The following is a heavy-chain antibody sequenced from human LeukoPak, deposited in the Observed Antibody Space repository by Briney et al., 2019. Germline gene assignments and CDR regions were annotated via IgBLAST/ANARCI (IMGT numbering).Heavy chain of an antibody. J-gene: IGHJ4*02. V-gene: IGHV3-48*02. CDR1: GFTFSSYS. CDR2: ISSSSSTI. Sequence: PGGSLRLSCAASGFTFSSYSMNWVRQAPGKGLEWVSYISSSSSTIYYADSVKGRFTISRDNAKNSLYLQMNSLRDEDTAVYYCARGGYYYDSSGYYPDFDYWGQGTPVTVSS. CDR3: ARGGYYYDSSGYYPDFDY. D-gene: IGHD3-22*01.